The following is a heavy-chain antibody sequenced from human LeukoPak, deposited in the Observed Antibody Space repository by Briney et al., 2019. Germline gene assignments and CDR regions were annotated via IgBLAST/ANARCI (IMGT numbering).Heavy chain of an antibody. CDR2: IYSGGST. J-gene: IGHJ4*02. D-gene: IGHD6-13*01. V-gene: IGHV3-53*01. CDR3: ARGGAESSSWAIDY. CDR1: GFTVSSNY. Sequence: GGSLRLSCAASGFTVSSNYMSWVRQAPGKGPEWVSVIYSGGSTYYAGSVKGRFTISRDNSKNTLYLQMNSLRAEDTAVYYCARGGAESSSWAIDYWGQGTLVTVSS.